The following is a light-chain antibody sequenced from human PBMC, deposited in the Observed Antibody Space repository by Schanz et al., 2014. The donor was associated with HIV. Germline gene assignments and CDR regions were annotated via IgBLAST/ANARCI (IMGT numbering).Light chain of an antibody. CDR3: AAWDDSLSGWV. CDR2: RTN. V-gene: IGLV1-47*01. CDR1: SSNIGDNY. J-gene: IGLJ3*02. Sequence: QSVLTQPPSASGTPGQRVTISCSGSSSNIGDNYAYWYQQLPGTAPKLLIYRTNQRPSGVPDRFSGSKSGTSASLAISGLRSEDEADYHCAAWDDSLSGWVFGGGTKLTVL.